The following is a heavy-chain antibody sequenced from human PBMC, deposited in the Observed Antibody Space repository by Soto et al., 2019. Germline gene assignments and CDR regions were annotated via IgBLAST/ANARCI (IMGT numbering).Heavy chain of an antibody. D-gene: IGHD4-17*01. CDR2: ISSSDINI. V-gene: IGHV3-48*01. Sequence: EVQLVESGGGLIHPGGSLRLSCAASGFTFSSYSMNCVRQAPGKGLEWISYISSSDINIYYADSVKGRFTISRDIAKNSRYLQVNNLRAEETAVYYCARDYVYYVSRTDSWGQGTLVTVPS. CDR1: GFTFSSYS. J-gene: IGHJ4*02. CDR3: ARDYVYYVSRTDS.